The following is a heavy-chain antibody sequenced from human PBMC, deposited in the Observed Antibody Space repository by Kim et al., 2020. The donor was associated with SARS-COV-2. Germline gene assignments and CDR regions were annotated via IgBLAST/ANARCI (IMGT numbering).Heavy chain of an antibody. V-gene: IGHV3-23*01. Sequence: GGSLRLSCAASGFTFSTYAMNWVHQAPGKGLEWVSAISTSGGDTYYTDSVKGRFTISRDNSKNTLYLQMSSLRAEDTAVYYCAKGPPLPQYFQHWGQGTLVTVSS. CDR1: GFTFSTYA. CDR3: AKGPPLPQYFQH. CDR2: ISTSGGDT. J-gene: IGHJ1*01.